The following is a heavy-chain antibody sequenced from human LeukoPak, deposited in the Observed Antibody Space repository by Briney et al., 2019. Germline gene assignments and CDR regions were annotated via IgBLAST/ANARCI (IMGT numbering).Heavy chain of an antibody. CDR1: GGSFSGYY. J-gene: IGHJ5*02. V-gene: IGHV4-34*01. CDR3: ARLYIGGYSRSTNSTWFDP. D-gene: IGHD6-13*01. Sequence: SETLSLTCAVYGGSFSGYYWSWIRQPPGKGLEWIGEINHSGSTNYNPSIKSPVPISVDTSTTQFSLNLTSVTAADTPVYYCARLYIGGYSRSTNSTWFDPWGQGTLVTVSS. CDR2: INHSGST.